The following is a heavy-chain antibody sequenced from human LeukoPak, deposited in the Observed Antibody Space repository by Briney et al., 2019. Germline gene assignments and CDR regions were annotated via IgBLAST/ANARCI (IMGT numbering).Heavy chain of an antibody. J-gene: IGHJ4*02. V-gene: IGHV3-30-3*01. D-gene: IGHD3-10*01. Sequence: QTGRSLRLSCAASGFTFSSYAMHWVRQAPGKGLEWVAVISYDGSNKYYADSVKGRFTISRDNSKNTLYLQMNSLRAEDTAVYYCARDLSYGSGEIWGQGTLVTVSS. CDR2: ISYDGSNK. CDR1: GFTFSSYA. CDR3: ARDLSYGSGEI.